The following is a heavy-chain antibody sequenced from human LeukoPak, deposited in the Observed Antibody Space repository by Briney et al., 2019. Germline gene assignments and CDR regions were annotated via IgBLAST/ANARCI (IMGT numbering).Heavy chain of an antibody. J-gene: IGHJ4*02. CDR1: GYTLTELS. D-gene: IGHD4-23*01. V-gene: IGHV1-24*01. CDR3: STDLYTGVYAY. CDR2: FDPEDGET. Sequence: ASVKVSCKVSGYTLTELSMHWVRQAPGKGLEWMGGFDPEDGETIYTQKFQGRVTMTEDTSTDTAYMELSSLKSEDTAVYYCSTDLYTGVYAYWGQGTLVTVSS.